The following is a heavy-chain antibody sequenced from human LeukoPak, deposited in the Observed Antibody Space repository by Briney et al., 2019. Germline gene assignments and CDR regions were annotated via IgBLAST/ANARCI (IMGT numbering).Heavy chain of an antibody. V-gene: IGHV3-7*01. CDR2: IKQDGSEK. CDR1: GFTFSSYW. D-gene: IGHD2-21*02. J-gene: IGHJ5*02. Sequence: GGSLRLSCAASGFTFSSYWMSWVRQAPGKGLEWVANIKQDGSEKYYVDSVKGRFTISRDNSKNTLYLQMNSLRAEDTAVYYCARADNPYCGGDCYPNWFDPWGQGTLVTVSS. CDR3: ARADNPYCGGDCYPNWFDP.